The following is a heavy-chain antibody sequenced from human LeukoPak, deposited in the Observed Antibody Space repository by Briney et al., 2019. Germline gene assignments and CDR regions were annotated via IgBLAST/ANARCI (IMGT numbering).Heavy chain of an antibody. V-gene: IGHV3-53*01. Sequence: GGSLRLSCAASGFTFSSYAMSWVRQAPGEGLEWVSVIYSGGSTYHADSVKGRFTISRDNSKNTLYLQMNSLRAEDTAVYYCARARWLDWWGQGTLVTVSS. CDR2: IYSGGST. CDR3: ARARWLDW. CDR1: GFTFSSYA. J-gene: IGHJ5*01.